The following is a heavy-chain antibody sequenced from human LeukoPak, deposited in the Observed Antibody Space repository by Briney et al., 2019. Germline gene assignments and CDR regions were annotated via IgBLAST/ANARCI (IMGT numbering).Heavy chain of an antibody. CDR1: GGSFSSSSYH. V-gene: IGHV4-39*01. CDR2: IHYSRRT. CDR3: ARHRCSSTSCPFDY. D-gene: IGHD2-2*01. J-gene: IGHJ4*02. Sequence: SETLSLTCTVSGGSFSSSSYHWGWIRQPPGKGLEWIGSIHYSRRTYYDPSLKSRVTISVDTSKNQYSLKLSSVTAAVTAVYYCARHRCSSTSCPFDYWGQGTLVTVSS.